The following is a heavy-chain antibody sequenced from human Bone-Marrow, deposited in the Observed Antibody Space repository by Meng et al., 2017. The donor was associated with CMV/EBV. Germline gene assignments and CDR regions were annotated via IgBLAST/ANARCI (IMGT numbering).Heavy chain of an antibody. V-gene: IGHV4-59*12. CDR3: AVSSGWYGDAFDI. D-gene: IGHD6-19*01. CDR1: GGSISSYY. Sequence: SETLSLTCTVSGGSISSYYWSWIRQPPGKGLEWLGYIYYSGSTNYNPSLKSRVTMSVDTSKNQFSLKLSSVTAADTAVYYCAVSSGWYGDAFDIWGQGTMVTVSS. CDR2: IYYSGST. J-gene: IGHJ3*02.